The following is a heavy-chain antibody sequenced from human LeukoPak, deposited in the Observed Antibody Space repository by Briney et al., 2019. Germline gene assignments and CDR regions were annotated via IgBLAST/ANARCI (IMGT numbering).Heavy chain of an antibody. CDR3: ARGHRLMVHPLRY. CDR2: INPNSGGT. Sequence: GASVTVSCKASGYAFTGYYMHWVRQAPGQGLEWMGWINPNSGGTNYAQKFQGRVTMTRDTSISTAYMELSRLRSDDTAVYYCARGHRLMVHPLRYWGQGTLVTVSS. D-gene: IGHD2-21*01. J-gene: IGHJ4*02. V-gene: IGHV1-2*02. CDR1: GYAFTGYY.